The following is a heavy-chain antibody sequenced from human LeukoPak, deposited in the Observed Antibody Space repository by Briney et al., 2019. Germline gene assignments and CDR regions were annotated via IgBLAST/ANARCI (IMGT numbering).Heavy chain of an antibody. J-gene: IGHJ4*02. CDR3: ARVFPPRSSPFEVAMLDY. Sequence: PGGSLKLSCAASGFTFSNFAMAWVRQAPGKGLEWVSTISSDGVNTHYSDSVNGRFSISRDNSKNTLYLQMNSLRAEDTALYYCARVFPPRSSPFEVAMLDYWGQGALVTVSS. V-gene: IGHV3-23*01. CDR2: ISSDGVNT. D-gene: IGHD3-3*01. CDR1: GFTFSNFA.